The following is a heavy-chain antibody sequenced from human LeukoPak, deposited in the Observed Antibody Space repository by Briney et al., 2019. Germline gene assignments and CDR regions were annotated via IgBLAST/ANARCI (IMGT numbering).Heavy chain of an antibody. CDR3: ARSSELYSNGWYSYFDY. Sequence: ASVKVSCKASGYTFTGYYMHWVRQAPGQGLEWMGWINPNSGGTNYAQKFQGRVTMTRDTSISTAYMELSRLRSDDTAVYYCARSSELYSNGWYSYFDYWGQGTLVTVSS. CDR1: GYTFTGYY. J-gene: IGHJ4*02. V-gene: IGHV1-2*02. D-gene: IGHD6-19*01. CDR2: INPNSGGT.